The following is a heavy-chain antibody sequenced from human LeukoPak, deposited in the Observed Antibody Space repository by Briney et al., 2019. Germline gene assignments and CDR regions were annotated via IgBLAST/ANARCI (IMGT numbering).Heavy chain of an antibody. J-gene: IGHJ4*02. CDR1: GFDFSSNW. V-gene: IGHV3-74*01. CDR2: IKGDGIST. CDR3: ARQMTPHGNFDY. Sequence: GGSLRLSCAASGFDFSSNWMHWVRHAPGQGLVWVSRIKGDGISTNYADSVKGRFTISRDIAKNTLYLQMNSLRAEDTAVYYCARQMTPHGNFDYWGQGTLVTVSS. D-gene: IGHD1-26*01.